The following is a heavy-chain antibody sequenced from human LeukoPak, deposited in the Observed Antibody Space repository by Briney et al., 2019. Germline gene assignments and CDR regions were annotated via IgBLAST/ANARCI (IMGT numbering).Heavy chain of an antibody. CDR1: GFTFDDYA. Sequence: GRYLRLSCAASGFTFDDYAMHWVRQAPGKGLEWVSGISWNSGSIGHADSVKGRFTIARDNAKNSLYLQMNSLRAEDTALYYCAKTASGYSFLEDAFDIWGQGTMVTVSS. D-gene: IGHD6-13*01. CDR2: ISWNSGSI. CDR3: AKTASGYSFLEDAFDI. V-gene: IGHV3-9*01. J-gene: IGHJ3*02.